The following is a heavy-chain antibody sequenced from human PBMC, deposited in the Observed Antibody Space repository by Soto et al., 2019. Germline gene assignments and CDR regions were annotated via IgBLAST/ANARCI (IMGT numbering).Heavy chain of an antibody. J-gene: IGHJ6*03. D-gene: IGHD3-22*01. CDR1: GASMNTYY. V-gene: IGHV4-59*08. CDR3: ARGNTHGYYYMDV. CDR2: FYYSGLT. Sequence: SETLSLTCAVSGASMNTYYWSWIRQPPGKGLEWIGYFYYSGLTSYNPSLKSRVTISLDTSKNQFSLKLSSVTAADTAVYFCARGNTHGYYYMDVWGRGTTVTVSS.